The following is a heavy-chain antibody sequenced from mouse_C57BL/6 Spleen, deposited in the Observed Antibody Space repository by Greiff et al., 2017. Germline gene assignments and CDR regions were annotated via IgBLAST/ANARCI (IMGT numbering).Heavy chain of an antibody. CDR2: IDPANGNT. CDR1: GFNIKNTY. J-gene: IGHJ4*01. CDR3: ASDYGSSSYAMDY. D-gene: IGHD1-1*01. V-gene: IGHV14-3*01. Sequence: SVAELVRPGASVKLSCTASGFNIKNTYMHWVKQRPEQGLEWIGRIDPANGNTKYDPKFQGKATITADTSSNTAYLQLSSLTSEDTAIYYCASDYGSSSYAMDYWGQGTSVTVSS.